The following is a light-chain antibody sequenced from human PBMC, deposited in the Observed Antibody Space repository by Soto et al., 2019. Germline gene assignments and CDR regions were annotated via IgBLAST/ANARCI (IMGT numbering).Light chain of an antibody. J-gene: IGKJ2*01. CDR3: QKYGSSSYT. V-gene: IGKV3-20*01. CDR1: QSVSSSY. Sequence: EIVLTQSPGTLSLSPGERATLSCRASQSVSSSYLAWYQQKPGQAPRLLIYGASSRATRIPDRFSGSGSGTDFTLTFSRLEPEDLAVYYCQKYGSSSYTFGQGTKLEIK. CDR2: GAS.